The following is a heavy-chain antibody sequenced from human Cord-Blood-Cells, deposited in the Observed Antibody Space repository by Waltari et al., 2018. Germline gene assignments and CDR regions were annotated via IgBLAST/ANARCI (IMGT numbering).Heavy chain of an antibody. J-gene: IGHJ3*02. CDR1: GGSISSSSYY. D-gene: IGHD2-15*01. Sequence: QLQLQESGPGLVKPSETLSLTCTVSGGSISSSSYYWGWIRQPPGKGLEWIGSIYYSGSTYDNPSLKSRVTIAVDTSKNQFSLKLRSVTAADTAVYYCARPQGICSGGSCYSDAFDIWGQGTMVTVSS. V-gene: IGHV4-39*01. CDR2: IYYSGST. CDR3: ARPQGICSGGSCYSDAFDI.